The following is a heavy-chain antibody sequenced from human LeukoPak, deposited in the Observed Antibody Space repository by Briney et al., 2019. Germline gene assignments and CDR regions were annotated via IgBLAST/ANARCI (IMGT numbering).Heavy chain of an antibody. V-gene: IGHV3-33*01. CDR1: GFTFNSYG. CDR2: IWYDQIKK. CDR3: ARGYFGPDY. J-gene: IGHJ4*02. Sequence: GGSLRLSCAASGFTFNSYGMHWVRQAPGKGLEWVAVIWYDQIKKYYADSVKGRFTISRDNSKNTLYLQMNSLRAEDTAVYYCARGYFGPDYWGQGTLVTVSS. D-gene: IGHD3-9*01.